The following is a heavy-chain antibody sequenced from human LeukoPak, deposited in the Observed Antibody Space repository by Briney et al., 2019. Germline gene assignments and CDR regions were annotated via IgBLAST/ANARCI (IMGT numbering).Heavy chain of an antibody. CDR2: ITGTGGNT. J-gene: IGHJ4*02. V-gene: IGHV3-23*01. Sequence: GGSLRLSCAASGFTFRSYDMSWVRQAPGKGLEWVSDITGTGGNTYYADSVKGRFTISRDDSKNTLYLQMNSLRDEDTAVYYCAKVKDTSGSRFDYWGQGTLVTVSS. D-gene: IGHD3-22*01. CDR3: AKVKDTSGSRFDY. CDR1: GFTFRSYD.